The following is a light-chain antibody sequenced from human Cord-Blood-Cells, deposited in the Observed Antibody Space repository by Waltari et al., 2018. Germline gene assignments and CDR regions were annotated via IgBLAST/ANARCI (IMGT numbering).Light chain of an antibody. V-gene: IGLV2-23*01. CDR1: SRDVGSYNL. J-gene: IGLJ1*01. Sequence: QSALTQPASVSGSPGQSITISCTGTSRDVGSYNLVSWFQQHPGKAHKLMIYEGSKRPSGVSNRFSGSKSGNTASLTISGLQAEDEADYYCCSYAGSYVFGTGTKVTVL. CDR3: CSYAGSYV. CDR2: EGS.